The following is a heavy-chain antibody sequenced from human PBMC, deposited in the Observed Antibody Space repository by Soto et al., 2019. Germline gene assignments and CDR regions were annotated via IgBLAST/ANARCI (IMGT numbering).Heavy chain of an antibody. Sequence: QVQLVQSGAEVKKPGSSVKISCKASGGTFSSYTISWVRQAPGQGLEWMGRIIPMLGIANYAQKFQGRVTITADKSTSTAYMELSSLRSEDTAVYYCAKGYGEGDYWGQGTLVTVSS. D-gene: IGHD4-17*01. CDR1: GGTFSSYT. CDR3: AKGYGEGDY. CDR2: IIPMLGIA. V-gene: IGHV1-69*02. J-gene: IGHJ4*02.